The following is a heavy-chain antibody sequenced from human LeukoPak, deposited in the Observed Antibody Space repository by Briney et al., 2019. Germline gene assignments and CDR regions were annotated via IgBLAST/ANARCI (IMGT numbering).Heavy chain of an antibody. D-gene: IGHD2-2*01. CDR3: ARDRRYCSSTSCYGWFDP. J-gene: IGHJ5*02. CDR2: INPNSGGT. CDR1: GYTFTGYY. Sequence: ASVKVSCKASGYTFTGYYMHWVRQAPGQGLGWMGWINPNSGGTNYAQKFQGRVTMTRDTSISTAYMELSRLRSDDTAVYYCARDRRYCSSTSCYGWFDPWGQGTLVTVSS. V-gene: IGHV1-2*02.